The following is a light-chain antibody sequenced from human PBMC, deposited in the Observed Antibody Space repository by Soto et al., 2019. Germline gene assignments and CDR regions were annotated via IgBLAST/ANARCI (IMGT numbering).Light chain of an antibody. V-gene: IGLV2-11*01. Sequence: QSALTQPRSVSGSPGQSVTISCTGTSSDVGGYNYVSWYQQHPGKAPKLIIYDVTSRPSGVPDRFSGSKSGNTASLTISRLQDEDEADYYCCSYAGSYTYVFGAGTKLTVL. J-gene: IGLJ1*01. CDR2: DVT. CDR3: CSYAGSYTYV. CDR1: SSDVGGYNY.